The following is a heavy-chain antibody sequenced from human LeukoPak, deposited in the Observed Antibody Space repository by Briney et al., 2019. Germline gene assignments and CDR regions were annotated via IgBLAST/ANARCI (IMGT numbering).Heavy chain of an antibody. CDR2: INSDGSST. V-gene: IGHV3-74*01. CDR3: ARSYDSRGYFSYYYYGMDV. CDR1: GFMFSAYW. Sequence: GGSLRLSCAASGFMFSAYWMHWVRQAPGKGLVWVSRINSDGSSTTYADSVKGRFTISRDNAKNTLYLQMNSLRAEDTAVYYCARSYDSRGYFSYYYYGMDVWGQGTTVTVSS. D-gene: IGHD3-22*01. J-gene: IGHJ6*02.